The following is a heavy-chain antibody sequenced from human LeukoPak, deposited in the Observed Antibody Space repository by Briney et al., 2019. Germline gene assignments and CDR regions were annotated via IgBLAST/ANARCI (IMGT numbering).Heavy chain of an antibody. CDR2: ITGNSDST. CDR3: AKTRDSSGYPYYFDD. Sequence: GRSLRLSCAASGFTFGDYAMNWVRRAPGKGLEWVSGITGNSDSTGFADSVKGRFTISRDNAKKSLYLQMNSLRAEDTALYYCAKTRDSSGYPYYFDDWGQGTLVTVSS. CDR1: GFTFGDYA. D-gene: IGHD3-22*01. V-gene: IGHV3-9*01. J-gene: IGHJ4*02.